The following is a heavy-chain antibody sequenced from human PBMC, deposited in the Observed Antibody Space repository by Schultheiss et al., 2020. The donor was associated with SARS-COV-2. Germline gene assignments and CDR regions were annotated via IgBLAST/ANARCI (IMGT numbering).Heavy chain of an antibody. CDR2: IYYSGST. CDR1: GGSISSYY. D-gene: IGHD4-17*01. V-gene: IGHV4-59*01. Sequence: SETLSLTCTVSGGSISSYYWSWIRQPPGKGLEWIGYIYYSGSTNYNPSLKSRVTISVDTSKNQFSLKLSSVTAADTAVYYCARDYGDYRNYYYGMDFWGQGTTVTVSS. J-gene: IGHJ6*02. CDR3: ARDYGDYRNYYYGMDF.